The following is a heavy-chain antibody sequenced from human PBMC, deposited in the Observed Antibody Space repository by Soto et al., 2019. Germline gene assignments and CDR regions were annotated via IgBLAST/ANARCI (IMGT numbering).Heavy chain of an antibody. J-gene: IGHJ4*02. V-gene: IGHV3-30*18. CDR2: ISYDGSNK. D-gene: IGHD6-13*01. CDR1: GFTFSSYG. CDR3: ANISQQLGQGY. Sequence: QVQLVESGGGVVQPGRSLRLSCAASGFTFSSYGMHWVRQAPGKGLELVAVISYDGSNKYYADSVKGRFTISRDNSKNTLYLQMNSLRAEDTAVYYCANISQQLGQGYWGQGTLVTVSS.